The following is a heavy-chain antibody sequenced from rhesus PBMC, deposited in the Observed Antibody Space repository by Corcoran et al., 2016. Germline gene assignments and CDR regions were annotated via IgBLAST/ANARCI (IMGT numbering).Heavy chain of an antibody. D-gene: IGHD2-21*01. J-gene: IGHJ4*01. CDR2: IFGGSRTT. Sequence: QLQLQASGPGLVKASETLSITCAVYGGSISSLPWIWLSHHPGPGVGWIGRIFGGSRTTDYNPSLKRRVTFSTDTSKNQFSLKLSSVTAADTAVYYCARGCAGSGCPLVSIDYWGQGVLVTVSS. CDR3: ARGCAGSGCPLVSIDY. CDR1: GGSISSLP. V-gene: IGHV4-173*01.